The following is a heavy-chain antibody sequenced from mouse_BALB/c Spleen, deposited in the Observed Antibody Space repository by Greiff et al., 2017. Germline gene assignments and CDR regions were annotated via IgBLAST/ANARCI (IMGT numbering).Heavy chain of an antibody. J-gene: IGHJ4*01. V-gene: IGHV3-1*02. CDR1: GYSITSGYS. CDR2: IHYSGST. Sequence: DVKLQESGPDLVKPSQSLSLTCTVTGYSITSGYSWLWIRQFPGNKLEWMGYIHYSGSTNYNPSLQSRFSITRDTSKNQFFLQLNSVTTEDTATYYCAREGYYDIYAMDYWGQGTSVTVSS. D-gene: IGHD1-1*01. CDR3: AREGYYDIYAMDY.